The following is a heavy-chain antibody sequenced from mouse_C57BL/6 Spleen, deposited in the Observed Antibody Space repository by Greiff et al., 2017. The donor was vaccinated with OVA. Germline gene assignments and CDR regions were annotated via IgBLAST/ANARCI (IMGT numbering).Heavy chain of an antibody. Sequence: EVKLMESEGGLVQPGSSMKLSCTASGFTFSDYYMAWVRQVPEKGLEWVANINYDGSSTYYLDSLKSRFIISRDNAKNILYLQMSSLKSEDTATYYCARDWDGYYAMDYWGQGTSVTVSS. J-gene: IGHJ4*01. D-gene: IGHD4-1*01. CDR3: ARDWDGYYAMDY. CDR1: GFTFSDYY. CDR2: INYDGSST. V-gene: IGHV5-16*01.